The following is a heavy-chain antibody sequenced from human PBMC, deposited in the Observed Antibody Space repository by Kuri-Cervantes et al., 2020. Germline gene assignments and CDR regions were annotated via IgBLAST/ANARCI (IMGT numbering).Heavy chain of an antibody. Sequence: ASVKVSCKASGYTFTSYGISWVRQAPGQGLEWMGWISAYNGNTNYAQRLQGRVTMTTDTSTSTAYMELRSLRSDDTAVYYCARGGRDGYNLAGFWPYFDIWGQGTMVTVSS. D-gene: IGHD5-24*01. CDR1: GYTFTSYG. J-gene: IGHJ3*02. CDR2: ISAYNGNT. V-gene: IGHV1-18*01. CDR3: ARGGRDGYNLAGFWPYFDI.